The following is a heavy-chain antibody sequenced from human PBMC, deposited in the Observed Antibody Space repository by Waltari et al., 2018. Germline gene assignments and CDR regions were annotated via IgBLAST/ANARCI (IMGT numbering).Heavy chain of an antibody. Sequence: QVQLVQSGAEVKKPGASVKVSCKASGYTFTGYYMHWVRQAPGQGLEWMGWINPNSGGTNYAQKFQGRVTMTRDTSISTAYMELSRLRSDDTAVYYCARAVCILGGCWVFWFDPWGQGTLVTVSS. V-gene: IGHV1-2*02. CDR2: INPNSGGT. J-gene: IGHJ5*02. CDR1: GYTFTGYY. CDR3: ARAVCILGGCWVFWFDP. D-gene: IGHD2-15*01.